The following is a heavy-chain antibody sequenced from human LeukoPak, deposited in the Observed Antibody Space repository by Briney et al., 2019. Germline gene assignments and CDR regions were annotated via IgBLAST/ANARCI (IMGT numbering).Heavy chain of an antibody. CDR3: AKEARSGYYYFDY. Sequence: GGSLRLSCAASGFTFSTCAMSWVRQAPGKGLEWVSTITESGSTFYADSVEGRFTISRDNAKATLFLQMDTLRVADTAIYYCAKEARSGYYYFDYWGQGALVTVSS. D-gene: IGHD3-22*01. V-gene: IGHV3-23*01. J-gene: IGHJ4*02. CDR2: ITESGST. CDR1: GFTFSTCA.